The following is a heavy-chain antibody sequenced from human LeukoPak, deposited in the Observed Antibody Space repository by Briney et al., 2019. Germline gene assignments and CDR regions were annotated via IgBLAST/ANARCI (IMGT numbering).Heavy chain of an antibody. J-gene: IGHJ4*02. CDR1: GYTFTGYY. Sequence: ASVKVSCKASGYTFTGYYMHWVRQAPGQGLEWMGRINPNSGGTNYAQKLQGRVTMTTDTSTSTAYMELRSLRSDDTAVYYCARDLKYSSSWCDYWGPGTLVAVSS. D-gene: IGHD6-13*01. V-gene: IGHV1-2*06. CDR2: INPNSGGT. CDR3: ARDLKYSSSWCDY.